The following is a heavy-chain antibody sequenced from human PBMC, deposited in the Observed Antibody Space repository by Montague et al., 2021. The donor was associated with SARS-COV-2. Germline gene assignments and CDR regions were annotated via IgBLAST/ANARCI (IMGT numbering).Heavy chain of an antibody. V-gene: IGHV4-31*03. J-gene: IGHJ3*02. CDR3: ARVHFVSSGWYPDAFDI. CDR2: IYYSGST. Sequence: TLSLTCTVSGGSISSGGHYWSWIRQHPGKGLEWIGYIYYSGSTYYNPSLKSRLTISVDTSKNQFSLKLSSVTAADTAVYYCARVHFVSSGWYPDAFDIWGQGTMVTVSS. D-gene: IGHD6-19*01. CDR1: GGSISSGGHY.